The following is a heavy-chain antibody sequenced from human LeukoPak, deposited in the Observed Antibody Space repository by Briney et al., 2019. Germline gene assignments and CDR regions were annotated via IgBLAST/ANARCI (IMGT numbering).Heavy chain of an antibody. V-gene: IGHV3-23*01. CDR2: ISGSGIST. CDR3: AKDQFGYNKSIEC. J-gene: IGHJ4*02. CDR1: GFTFDDYA. Sequence: GRSLRLSCAASGFTFDDYAMHWVRQAPGKGVEWVSAISGSGISTYYADSVKGRFTISRDNSKNTVYLQVNSLRVEDTAVYYCAKDQFGYNKSIECWGQGILVTVSS. D-gene: IGHD5-24*01.